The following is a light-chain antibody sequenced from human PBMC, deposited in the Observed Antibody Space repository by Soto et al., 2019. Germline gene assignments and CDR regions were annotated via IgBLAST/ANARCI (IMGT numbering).Light chain of an antibody. CDR3: SSYAGNDNVV. CDR1: SSDVGAHNY. CDR2: DVN. J-gene: IGLJ3*02. Sequence: QSALTQPPSASGSPGQSLTISCTGTSSDVGAHNYVSWYQQNPGKAPKLMLYDVNKRPSGVPDRFSGSKSGNTASLTVSGLQTEDEANYYCSSYAGNDNVVFGGGTQLTVL. V-gene: IGLV2-8*01.